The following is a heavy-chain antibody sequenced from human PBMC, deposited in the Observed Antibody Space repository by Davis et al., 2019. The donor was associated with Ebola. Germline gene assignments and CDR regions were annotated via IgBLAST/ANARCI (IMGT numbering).Heavy chain of an antibody. CDR2: ISSSSSTI. V-gene: IGHV3-48*02. Sequence: GESLKISCAASGFTFSSYSMNWVRQAPGKGLEWVSYISSSSSTIYYADSVKGRFTISRDNAKNSLYLQMNSLRDEDTAVYYCAGRYFQHWGQGTLVTVSS. CDR1: GFTFSSYS. J-gene: IGHJ1*01. CDR3: AGRYFQH.